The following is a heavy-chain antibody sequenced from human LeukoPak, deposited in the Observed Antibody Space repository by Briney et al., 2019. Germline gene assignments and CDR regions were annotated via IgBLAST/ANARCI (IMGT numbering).Heavy chain of an antibody. CDR1: GFTFDDYA. D-gene: IGHD3-3*01. Sequence: GGSLRLSCAASGFTFDDYAMHWVRQAPGKGLEWVSGISWNSGSIGYADSVKGRFTISRDNAKNSLYLQMNSLRAEDTALYYCASIVAYYDFWSAQRGPFDYWGQGTLVTVSS. CDR3: ASIVAYYDFWSAQRGPFDY. J-gene: IGHJ4*02. CDR2: ISWNSGSI. V-gene: IGHV3-9*01.